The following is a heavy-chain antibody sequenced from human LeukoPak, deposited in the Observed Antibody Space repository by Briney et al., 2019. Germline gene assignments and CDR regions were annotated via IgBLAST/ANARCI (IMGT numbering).Heavy chain of an antibody. Sequence: EASVKVSCKASGFTFTGYYIHWVRQAPGQGLEWMGGIIPIFGTANYAQKFQGRVTITADESTSTAYMELSRLRSEDTAVYYCASGYSMVRGVIFDHWGQGTLVTVSS. V-gene: IGHV1-69*13. D-gene: IGHD3-10*01. CDR1: GFTFTGYY. CDR3: ASGYSMVRGVIFDH. J-gene: IGHJ4*02. CDR2: IIPIFGTA.